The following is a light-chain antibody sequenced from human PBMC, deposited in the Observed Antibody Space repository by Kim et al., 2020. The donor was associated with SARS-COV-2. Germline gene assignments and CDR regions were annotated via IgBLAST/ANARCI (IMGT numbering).Light chain of an antibody. CDR1: SSNIGACYD. CDR2: ANN. V-gene: IGLV1-40*01. Sequence: GHRVTIPCTGSSSNIGACYDVHWYQQLPGTAPKLLIYANNNRPSGVPDRFSGSKSGTSASLAITGLQAEDEADYYCQSFDRSLSVVFGGGTKLTVL. J-gene: IGLJ2*01. CDR3: QSFDRSLSVV.